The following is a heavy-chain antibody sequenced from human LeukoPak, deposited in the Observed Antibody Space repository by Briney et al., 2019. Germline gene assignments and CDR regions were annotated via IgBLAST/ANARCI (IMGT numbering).Heavy chain of an antibody. CDR1: GGSFSGYY. D-gene: IGHD5-18*01. V-gene: IGHV4-34*01. CDR3: ARGRRGYSYGVFDY. CDR2: INHSGST. Sequence: SETLSLTCAVYGGSFSGYYWSWIRQPPGKGLEWIGEINHSGSTNYNPSLKSRVTISVDTSKNQFSLKLSSVTAAGTAVYYCARGRRGYSYGVFDYWGQGTLVTVSS. J-gene: IGHJ4*02.